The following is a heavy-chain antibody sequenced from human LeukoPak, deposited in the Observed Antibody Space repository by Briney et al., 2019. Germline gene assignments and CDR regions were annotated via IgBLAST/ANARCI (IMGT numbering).Heavy chain of an antibody. D-gene: IGHD6-19*01. CDR2: ISSSSTYI. J-gene: IGHJ3*02. Sequence: GGSLRLSCAASGFIFSSYSMNWVRQAPGKGLEWVSSISSSSTYIYYADSVKGRFTISRDNSKNTLYLQMNSLRAEDTAVYYCAREYSSGREPNAFDIWGQGTMVTVSS. CDR3: AREYSSGREPNAFDI. V-gene: IGHV3-21*04. CDR1: GFIFSSYS.